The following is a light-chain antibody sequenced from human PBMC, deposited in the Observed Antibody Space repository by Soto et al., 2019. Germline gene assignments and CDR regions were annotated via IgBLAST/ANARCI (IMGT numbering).Light chain of an antibody. V-gene: IGLV2-14*03. CDR3: SSYTSSSTRV. CDR2: DIR. Sequence: QSALTQPASVSGSTGRSITISCTGSSSDVGGYKYVSWYQQHPGKAPKLMIYDIRNRPSGVSNRFSGSKSGNTASLTISGLQAEDAADYYCSSYTSSSTRVFGTGTKVTV. J-gene: IGLJ1*01. CDR1: SSDVGGYKY.